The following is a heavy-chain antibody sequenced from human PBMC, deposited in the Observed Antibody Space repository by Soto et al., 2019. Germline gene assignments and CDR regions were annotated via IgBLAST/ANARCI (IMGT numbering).Heavy chain of an antibody. V-gene: IGHV4-34*01. D-gene: IGHD4-4*01. Sequence: SETLSLTCAVYGGSFSGYYWSWIRQPPGKGLEWIGEINHSGSTNYNPSLKSRVTISVDTSKNQFSLKLSSVTAADTAVYYCAADYSNYGPYYYGMDVWGQGTTVTVSS. CDR1: GGSFSGYY. CDR3: AADYSNYGPYYYGMDV. CDR2: INHSGST. J-gene: IGHJ6*02.